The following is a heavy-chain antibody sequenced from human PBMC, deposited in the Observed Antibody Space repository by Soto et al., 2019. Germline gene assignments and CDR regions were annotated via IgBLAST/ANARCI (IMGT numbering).Heavy chain of an antibody. V-gene: IGHV4-30-4*01. Sequence: PSETLSLTCSVSGGSISNSDNYWSWIRQSPGTGLEWIGFIYHSGSTHYNPSLKSRVTISVDTSKNQFSLRLNSVTVADTAVYYGARAEDIRGYTHDYWGQGTQVTVSS. CDR3: ARAEDIRGYTHDY. D-gene: IGHD2-15*01. CDR2: IYHSGST. J-gene: IGHJ4*02. CDR1: GGSISNSDNY.